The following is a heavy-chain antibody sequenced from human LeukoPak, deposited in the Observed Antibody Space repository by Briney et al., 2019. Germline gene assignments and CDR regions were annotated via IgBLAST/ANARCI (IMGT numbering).Heavy chain of an antibody. J-gene: IGHJ4*02. V-gene: IGHV4-59*11. CDR3: ARAQYASGSFFDY. Sequence: SETLSLTCTVSGGSISTHYWSWIRQPPGKGLEWIGYIYYTGSTNYNPSLKSRVTMATDTSKNQFSLELTFVSAADTAVYYCARAQYASGSFFDYWGQGTLATVSS. D-gene: IGHD3-10*01. CDR2: IYYTGST. CDR1: GGSISTHY.